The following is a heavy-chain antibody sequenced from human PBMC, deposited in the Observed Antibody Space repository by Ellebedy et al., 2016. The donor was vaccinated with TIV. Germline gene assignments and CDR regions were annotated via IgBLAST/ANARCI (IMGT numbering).Heavy chain of an antibody. J-gene: IGHJ4*01. CDR2: VYYSGLT. V-gene: IGHV4-39*01. Sequence: SETLSLTCSVSGGSISSSSYYWAWIRQPPGRGLEWIGSVYYSGLTYHNPSLEGRVTISIDTSQNHFSLKLTFLTAADTAVYYCARQGDFYASGNFPYFDSWGHGTVVTVS. CDR1: GGSISSSSYY. D-gene: IGHD2/OR15-2a*01. CDR3: ARQGDFYASGNFPYFDS.